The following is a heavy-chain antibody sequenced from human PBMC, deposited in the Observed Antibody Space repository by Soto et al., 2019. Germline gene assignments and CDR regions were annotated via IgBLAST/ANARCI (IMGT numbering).Heavy chain of an antibody. D-gene: IGHD2-21*02. CDR3: AKDLVVVTEAGMDV. Sequence: QVQLVESGGGVVQTGRSLRLSCAASGFTFSNYGIHWVRQAPGKGLEWVALISHDGGTEYYADSAKGRFTVSRDNAKNTVHLQMNSLRPEDTALYYCAKDLVVVTEAGMDVWGQGTTVIVSS. CDR2: ISHDGGTE. CDR1: GFTFSNYG. V-gene: IGHV3-30*18. J-gene: IGHJ6*02.